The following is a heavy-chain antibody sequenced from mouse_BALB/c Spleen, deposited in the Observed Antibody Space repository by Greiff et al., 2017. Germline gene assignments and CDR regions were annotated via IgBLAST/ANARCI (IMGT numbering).Heavy chain of an antibody. Sequence: EGQLQESGTVLARPGASVKMSCKASGYTFTSYWMHWVKQRPGQGLEWIGAIYPGNSDTSYNQKFKGKAKLTAVTSTSTAYMELSSLTNEDSAVYYCTRRGSSYEYYFDYWGQGTTLTVSS. CDR1: GYTFTSYW. D-gene: IGHD1-1*01. J-gene: IGHJ2*01. CDR2: IYPGNSDT. V-gene: IGHV1-5*01. CDR3: TRRGSSYEYYFDY.